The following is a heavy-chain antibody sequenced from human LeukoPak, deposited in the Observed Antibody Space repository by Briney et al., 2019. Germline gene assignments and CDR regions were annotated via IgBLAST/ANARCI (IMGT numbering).Heavy chain of an antibody. J-gene: IGHJ4*02. CDR2: INPNSGGT. CDR3: ARAPIIAAAGQVDFDY. D-gene: IGHD6-13*01. CDR1: GGTFSSYA. Sequence: ASVKVSCKASGGTFSSYAISWVRQAPGQGLEWMGWINPNSGGTNYAQKFQGWVTMTRDTSISTAYMELSRLRSDDTAVYYCARAPIIAAAGQVDFDYWGQGTLVTVSS. V-gene: IGHV1-2*04.